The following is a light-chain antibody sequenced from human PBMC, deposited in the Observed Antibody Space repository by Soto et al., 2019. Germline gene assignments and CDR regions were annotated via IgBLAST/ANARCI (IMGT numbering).Light chain of an antibody. CDR3: SSKAGSNNLGVI. CDR2: EVT. Sequence: QSALTQPPSASGSPGQSVAISCTGTSSDVGGYNDVSWYQQHPGKAPKLLIYEVTERPPGVPDRFSASKSGNTASLTVSGLQADDEADYYCSSKAGSNNLGVIFGGGTKVTVL. CDR1: SSDVGGYND. V-gene: IGLV2-8*01. J-gene: IGLJ2*01.